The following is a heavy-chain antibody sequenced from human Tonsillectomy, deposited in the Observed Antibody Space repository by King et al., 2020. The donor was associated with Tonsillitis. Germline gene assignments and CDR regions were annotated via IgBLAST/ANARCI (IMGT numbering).Heavy chain of an antibody. D-gene: IGHD1-26*01. CDR2: IIPIFGTA. CDR3: ARDNSTPGSYYDPDGHYYYYYGMDV. V-gene: IGHV1-69*01. Sequence: QLVQSGAEVKKPGYSVKVSCKASGGTFSSYAISWVRQAPGQGLEWMGGIIPIFGTANYAQKFQGRVTITADESTSTAYMELSSLRSEDTAVYYYARDNSTPGSYYDPDGHYYYYYGMDVWGQGTTVTVSS. CDR1: GGTFSSYA. J-gene: IGHJ6*02.